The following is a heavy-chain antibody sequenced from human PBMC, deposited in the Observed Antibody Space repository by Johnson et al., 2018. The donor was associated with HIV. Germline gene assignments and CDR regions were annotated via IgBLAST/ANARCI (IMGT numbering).Heavy chain of an antibody. Sequence: QVQLVESGGGLVQPGGSLRLSYAASGFTFSDYYMSWVRQAPGKGLEWVAVISFDGSNKYYADSVKGRFSISRDSAKNTLYLQMNSLRAEDTALYYCARDEGLDYGASLGAFDIWGQGTMVTVSS. CDR3: ARDEGLDYGASLGAFDI. J-gene: IGHJ3*02. V-gene: IGHV3-30*03. D-gene: IGHD4-17*01. CDR1: GFTFSDYY. CDR2: ISFDGSNK.